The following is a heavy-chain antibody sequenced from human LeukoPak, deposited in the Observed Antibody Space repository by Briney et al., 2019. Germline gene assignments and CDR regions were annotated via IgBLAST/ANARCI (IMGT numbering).Heavy chain of an antibody. D-gene: IGHD1-26*01. V-gene: IGHV4-34*01. J-gene: IGHJ4*02. CDR2: INHSGST. Sequence: SETLSLTCAVYGGSFSGYYWSWIRQPPGKGLEWIGEINHSGSTNYNPSLKSRVTISVDTSKNQFSLKLSSVTAADTAVYYCAGGVGGSYGHGPGHDYWGQGTLVTVSS. CDR3: AGGVGGSYGHGPGHDY. CDR1: GGSFSGYY.